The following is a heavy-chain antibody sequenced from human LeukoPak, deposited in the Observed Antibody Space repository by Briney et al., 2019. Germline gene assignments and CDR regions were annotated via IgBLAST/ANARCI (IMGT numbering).Heavy chain of an antibody. CDR3: ASQICSSSCCYLYFDY. J-gene: IGHJ4*02. Sequence: ASVKVSCKASGYTFTGYYMHWVRQAPGQGLEWMGWINPNSGGTNYAQKFQGRVTMTRDTSISTVYMELSRLRSDDTAVYYCASQICSSSCCYLYFDYWGQGTLVTVSS. V-gene: IGHV1-2*02. CDR1: GYTFTGYY. D-gene: IGHD2-2*01. CDR2: INPNSGGT.